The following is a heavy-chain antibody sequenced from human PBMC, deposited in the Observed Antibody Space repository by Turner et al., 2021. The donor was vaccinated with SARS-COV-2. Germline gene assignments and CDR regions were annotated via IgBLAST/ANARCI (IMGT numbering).Heavy chain of an antibody. J-gene: IGHJ5*02. D-gene: IGHD3-10*01. CDR2: IHYSGST. CDR3: ARPNTYYYGSGDSHGKSHNWFDP. Sequence: QVQLQESGPGLVKPSETLSLICSVSGGFISGDYWSWIRQPPGKGLEWIGNIHYSGSTNYNPSLKSRVTVSVDTSKNQFSLKLSSVTAADTAVYYCARPNTYYYGSGDSHGKSHNWFDPWGQGTLVTVSS. V-gene: IGHV4-59*01. CDR1: GGFISGDY.